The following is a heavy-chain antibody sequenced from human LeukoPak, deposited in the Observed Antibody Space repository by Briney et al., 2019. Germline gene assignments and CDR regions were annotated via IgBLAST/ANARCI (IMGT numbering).Heavy chain of an antibody. CDR1: GYTFTGYY. CDR3: ARDRERDTAMVEYNWFDP. V-gene: IGHV1-2*02. D-gene: IGHD5-18*01. CDR2: INPNSGGT. J-gene: IGHJ5*02. Sequence: ASVKVSCKGSGYTFTGYYMHWVRQAPGQGLEWMGWINPNSGGTNYAQKFQGRVTMTRDTSISTAYMELSRLRSDDTAVYYCARDRERDTAMVEYNWFDPWGQGTLVTASS.